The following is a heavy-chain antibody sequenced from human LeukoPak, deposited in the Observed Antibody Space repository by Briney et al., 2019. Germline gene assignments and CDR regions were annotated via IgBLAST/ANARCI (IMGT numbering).Heavy chain of an antibody. Sequence: GGSLRLSCAASGFTFTSYWMSWVRQAPGKGLEWVANIKQDGSEKYYVDSVKGRFTISRDNTKNSLYLQMNSLGAEDTAVYYCARDQIAADFDYWGQGTLVTVSS. CDR3: ARDQIAADFDY. CDR2: IKQDGSEK. D-gene: IGHD6-13*01. CDR1: GFTFTSYW. V-gene: IGHV3-7*01. J-gene: IGHJ4*02.